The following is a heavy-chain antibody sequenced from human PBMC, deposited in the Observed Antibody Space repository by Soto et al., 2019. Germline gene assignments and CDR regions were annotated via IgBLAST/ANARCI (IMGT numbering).Heavy chain of an antibody. Sequence: QVQLVQSGAEEMKPGASVKVSCKASGYTFTSYAMHWVRQAPGQRLEWMGWINAGNGNTKYSQKCQGRVTITRDTSASTAYMELSSVRSEDTAVYYCARDFGGFDPWGQGTLVTVSS. CDR1: GYTFTSYA. V-gene: IGHV1-3*05. J-gene: IGHJ5*02. CDR2: INAGNGNT. D-gene: IGHD3-3*01. CDR3: ARDFGGFDP.